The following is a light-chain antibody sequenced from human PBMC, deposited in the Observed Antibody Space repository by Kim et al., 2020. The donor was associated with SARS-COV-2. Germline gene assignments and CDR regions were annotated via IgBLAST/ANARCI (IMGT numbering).Light chain of an antibody. CDR2: DGT. CDR3: SSCPSSSTCV. J-gene: IGLJ1*01. CDR1: SSDIADYKY. Sequence: QSALTQPASVSGSPGQSIIISCTGTSSDIADYKYVSWYQQYPDKVPKLMIYDGTNRPSGISNRFSGSKSGNTASLTISGLQAEDEADYYCSSCPSSSTCVFGIGTKVTVL. V-gene: IGLV2-14*01.